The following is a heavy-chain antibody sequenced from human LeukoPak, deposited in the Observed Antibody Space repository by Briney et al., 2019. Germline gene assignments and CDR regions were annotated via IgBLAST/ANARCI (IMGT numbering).Heavy chain of an antibody. CDR2: ISAYNGNT. CDR1: GYTFTSYG. J-gene: IGHJ5*02. D-gene: IGHD3-22*01. V-gene: IGHV1-18*01. CDR3: AGCHYYYDSSGYYQGCFAP. Sequence: ASVKVSCKASGYTFTSYGISWVRQAPGQGLEWMGWISAYNGNTNYAQKLQGRVTMTTDTSTSTAYMELRSLRSDAPPVYYFAGCHYYYDSSGYYQGCFAPWGRGTLVTVSP.